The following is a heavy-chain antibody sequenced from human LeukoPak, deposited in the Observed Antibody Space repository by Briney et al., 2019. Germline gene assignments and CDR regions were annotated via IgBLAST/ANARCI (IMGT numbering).Heavy chain of an antibody. CDR1: GYTFTGYY. V-gene: IGHV1-2*02. CDR2: INPNSGGT. Sequence: AASVKVSCKASGYTFTGYYMHWVRQAPGQGLEWMGWINPNSGGTNYAQKFQGRVTMTRDTSISTAYMELSRLRSDDTAVYYCARADSSGYFFLDKGYWGQGTLVTVSS. D-gene: IGHD3-22*01. CDR3: ARADSSGYFFLDKGY. J-gene: IGHJ4*02.